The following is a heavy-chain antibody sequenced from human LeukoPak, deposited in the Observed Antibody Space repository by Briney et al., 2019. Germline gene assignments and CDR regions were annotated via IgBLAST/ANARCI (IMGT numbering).Heavy chain of an antibody. D-gene: IGHD4-17*01. J-gene: IGHJ4*02. CDR2: IIPIFGTA. V-gene: IGHV1-69*13. CDR3: ARGSIGDYGDYGGFGY. Sequence: ASVKVSCKASRGTFSSYAISWVRQAPGQGLEWMGGIIPIFGTANYAQKFQGRVTITADESTSTAYMELSSLRSEDTAVYYCARGSIGDYGDYGGFGYWGQGTLVTVSS. CDR1: RGTFSSYA.